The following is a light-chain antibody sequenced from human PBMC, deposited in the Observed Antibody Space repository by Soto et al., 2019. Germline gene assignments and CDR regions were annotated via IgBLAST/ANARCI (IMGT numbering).Light chain of an antibody. CDR3: GTWDSSLSAWV. CDR2: ENN. CDR1: SSNIGNNY. J-gene: IGLJ3*02. V-gene: IGLV1-51*02. Sequence: QSVLTQPPSASAAPGQTVTISCSGSSSNIGNNYVSWYQQLPGTAPKLLIYENNKRPSGIPDRFSGSKSGTSATLGITGLQSGDEADYYCGTWDSSLSAWVFGGGTKLTVL.